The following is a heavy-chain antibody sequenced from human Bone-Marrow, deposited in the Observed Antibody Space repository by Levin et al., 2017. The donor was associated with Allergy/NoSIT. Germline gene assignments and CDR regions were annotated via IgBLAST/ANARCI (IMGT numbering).Heavy chain of an antibody. V-gene: IGHV3-23*01. CDR1: GFTFSSYA. J-gene: IGHJ3*02. CDR3: AKFIGYCSSTSCYRLNAFDS. D-gene: IGHD2-2*01. CDR2: ISGSGGST. Sequence: PGGSLRLSCAASGFTFSSYAMSWVRQAPGKGLEWVSAISGSGGSTYYADSVKGRFTISRDNSKNTLYLQMNSLRAEDTAVYYCAKFIGYCSSTSCYRLNAFDSWGQGTMVTVSS.